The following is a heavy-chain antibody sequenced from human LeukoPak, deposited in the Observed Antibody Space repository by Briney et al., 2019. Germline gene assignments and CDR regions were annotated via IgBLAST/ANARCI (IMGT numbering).Heavy chain of an antibody. J-gene: IGHJ4*02. CDR2: IYPGDSDT. D-gene: IGHD1-14*01. V-gene: IGHV5-51*01. Sequence: GESLKISCKGSGYSLISYWTGWVRQTPGKGLEWMGIIYPGDSDTRYSPSFQGQVTISADKSISTAYLQWSSLKASDTAMYYCVRRYGHYFDYWGQGTLVTVSS. CDR1: GYSLISYW. CDR3: VRRYGHYFDY.